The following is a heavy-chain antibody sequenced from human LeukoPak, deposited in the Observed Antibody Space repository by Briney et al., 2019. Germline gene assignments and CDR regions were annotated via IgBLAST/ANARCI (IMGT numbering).Heavy chain of an antibody. CDR3: ARGAEGDAFDI. CDR2: IYYSGST. CDR1: GGSISSYY. J-gene: IGHJ3*02. Sequence: AETLSLTCTVSGGSISSYYWSWIRQPPGKGLEWIGYIYYSGSTNYNPSLKSRVTISVDTSKNQFSLKLSSVTAADTAVYYCARGAEGDAFDIWGQGTMVTVSS. V-gene: IGHV4-59*01.